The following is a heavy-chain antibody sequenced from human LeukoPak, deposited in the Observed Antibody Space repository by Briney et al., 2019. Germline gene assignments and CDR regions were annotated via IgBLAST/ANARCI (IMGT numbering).Heavy chain of an antibody. V-gene: IGHV1-2*02. D-gene: IGHD6-13*01. Sequence: ASVKVSCKASGYTFTGYYVHWVRQAPGQGLEWMGWINPNSGATNSAQKFQGRATMNRDTSISTAYMELNRLRSDDTAVYYCARGSDSSSWYSPSDYWGQGTLVTVSS. CDR3: ARGSDSSSWYSPSDY. CDR1: GYTFTGYY. CDR2: INPNSGAT. J-gene: IGHJ4*02.